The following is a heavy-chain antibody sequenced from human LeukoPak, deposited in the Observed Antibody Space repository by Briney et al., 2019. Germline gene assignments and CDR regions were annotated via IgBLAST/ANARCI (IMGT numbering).Heavy chain of an antibody. CDR1: GFTFSSYA. J-gene: IGHJ4*02. D-gene: IGHD3-16*01. Sequence: GGSLRLSCAASGFTFSSYAMDWVRQAPGKGLEWVTFLSYDGEDEQYVDSVRGRFTSSRDTSKKTLYLQMNNLRPEDTAIYYCARDQPGGGLDYWGQGVLVAVSS. V-gene: IGHV3-30*04. CDR3: ARDQPGGGLDY. CDR2: LSYDGEDE.